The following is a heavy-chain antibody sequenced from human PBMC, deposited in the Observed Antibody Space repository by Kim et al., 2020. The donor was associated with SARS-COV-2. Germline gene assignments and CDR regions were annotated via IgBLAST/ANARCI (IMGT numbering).Heavy chain of an antibody. J-gene: IGHJ6*02. CDR3: ARDRLLIVLVRLSNYFMDV. CDR1: GDTFTSYA. Sequence: SVKVSCKASGDTFTSYAISWVRQAPGQGLEWMGGIIPIFGTANYAQKFQGRVTITADESTSTAYMELSSLRSEDTAVYYCARDRLLIVLVRLSNYFMDVWGQGTTVTVYS. V-gene: IGHV1-69*13. D-gene: IGHD2-2*01. CDR2: IIPIFGTA.